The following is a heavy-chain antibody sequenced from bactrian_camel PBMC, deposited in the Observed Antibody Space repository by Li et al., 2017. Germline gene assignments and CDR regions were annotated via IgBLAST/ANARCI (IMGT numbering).Heavy chain of an antibody. D-gene: IGHD4*01. Sequence: QVQLVESGGGLVRPGASLRLSCVVSGFPISNQWMYWVRQAPGKGLELVSSGSSSASTTHYEDSVKGRFIISRDNAKNTMWLQMNSLKAEDTAVYYCAAEGDYSDIDVGADFGYWGQGTQVTVS. CDR1: GFPISNQW. CDR2: GSSSASTT. V-gene: IGHV3S1*01. J-gene: IGHJ6*01. CDR3: AAEGDYSDIDVGADFGY.